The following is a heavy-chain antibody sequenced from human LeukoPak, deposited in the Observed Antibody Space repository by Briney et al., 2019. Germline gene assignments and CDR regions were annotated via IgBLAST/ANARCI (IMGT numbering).Heavy chain of an antibody. CDR2: INHSGST. J-gene: IGHJ4*02. D-gene: IGHD6-19*01. CDR1: GGSFSGYY. Sequence: SETLSLTCAVYGGSFSGYYWSWIRQPPGKGLEWIGEINHSGSTNYNPSLKGRVTISVDTSKSQFSLKLSSVTAADTAVYYCARGGRLVRPLDYWGQGTLVTVSS. V-gene: IGHV4-34*01. CDR3: ARGGRLVRPLDY.